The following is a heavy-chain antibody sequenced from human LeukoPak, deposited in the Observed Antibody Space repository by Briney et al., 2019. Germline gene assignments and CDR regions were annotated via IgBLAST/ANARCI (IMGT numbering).Heavy chain of an antibody. CDR2: IGVAANT. J-gene: IGHJ4*02. Sequence: PGGSLRLSCAASGFTFSSYDMHWVRQTTGKGLEWVSAIGVAANTFYSGSVKGRSTIFRDNAKNTLYLQMNSLRAEDTAVYYCVRDLGGRSGHWGQGTLVTVSS. D-gene: IGHD1-26*01. CDR1: GFTFSSYD. CDR3: VRDLGGRSGH. V-gene: IGHV3-13*01.